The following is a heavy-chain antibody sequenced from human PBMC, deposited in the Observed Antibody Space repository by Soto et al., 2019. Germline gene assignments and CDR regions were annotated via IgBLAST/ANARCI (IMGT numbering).Heavy chain of an antibody. CDR3: ASGTAAAERINWFDP. Sequence: SETLSLTCAVYGGSFSGYYWSWIRQPPGKGLEWIGETNHSGSTNYNPSLKSRVTISVDTSKNQFSLKLSSVTAADTAVYYCASGTAAAERINWFDPWGQGTLVT. CDR1: GGSFSGYY. J-gene: IGHJ5*02. CDR2: TNHSGST. V-gene: IGHV4-34*01. D-gene: IGHD6-13*01.